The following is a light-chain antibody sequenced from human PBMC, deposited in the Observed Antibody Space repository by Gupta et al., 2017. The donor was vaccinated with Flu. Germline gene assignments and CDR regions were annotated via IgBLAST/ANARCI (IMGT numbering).Light chain of an antibody. CDR3: QQDGSSPPT. Sequence: DTLSLSPGERVILSCRASQTVSRNALAWYQQKPGQAPRLLIYGASSRATGIPDRYSGSGSGTDFSLTISGLEPEDFAVYYCQQDGSSPPTFGQGTKVEI. CDR1: QTVSRNA. CDR2: GAS. V-gene: IGKV3-20*01. J-gene: IGKJ1*01.